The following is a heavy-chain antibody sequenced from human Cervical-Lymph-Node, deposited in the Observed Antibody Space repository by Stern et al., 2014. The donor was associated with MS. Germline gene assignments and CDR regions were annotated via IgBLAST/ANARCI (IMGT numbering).Heavy chain of an antibody. CDR2: ISYDGSKA. Sequence: VHLAESGGGVVQPGRSLRLSCAATGFNFSSYAMPWVRQAPGKGLEGGAVISYDGSKAYYAYSVKGRFTISRDNSNKTLFLQMNSLRLEDTADYYCARDLLWFGEFDWGAMDVWGHGTTVTVSS. CDR1: GFNFSSYA. D-gene: IGHD3-10*01. J-gene: IGHJ6*02. V-gene: IGHV3-30-3*01. CDR3: ARDLLWFGEFDWGAMDV.